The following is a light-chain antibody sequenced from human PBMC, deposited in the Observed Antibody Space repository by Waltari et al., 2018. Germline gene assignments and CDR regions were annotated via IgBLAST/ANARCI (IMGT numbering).Light chain of an antibody. CDR2: DVN. Sequence: QSALTQPASVSGSPGQSITISCTGTSSDIGGYNYFSWYQQYPGEAPKVVIYDVNSRPSEVSNRFSGSKSGNTASLTISGLQAEDEADYYCNSHSSSDTPSVFGGGTKLTVL. CDR1: SSDIGGYNY. V-gene: IGLV2-14*01. J-gene: IGLJ3*02. CDR3: NSHSSSDTPSV.